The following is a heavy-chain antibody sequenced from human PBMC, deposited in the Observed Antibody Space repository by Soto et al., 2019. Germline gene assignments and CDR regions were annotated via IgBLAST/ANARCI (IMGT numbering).Heavy chain of an antibody. CDR2: MNPNSGNT. CDR3: ARLQPITIFGVVTSYYMHV. V-gene: IGHV1-8*01. D-gene: IGHD3-3*01. CDR1: GYTFTSYD. Sequence: QVQLVQSGAEVKKPGASVKVSCKASGYTFTSYDINWVRQATGQGLEWMGWMNPNSGNTGYAQKFQGRVSMTRNTSINTAYMELSGLRSEDTAMYYWARLQPITIFGVVTSYYMHVWGTGTTVTASS. J-gene: IGHJ6*03.